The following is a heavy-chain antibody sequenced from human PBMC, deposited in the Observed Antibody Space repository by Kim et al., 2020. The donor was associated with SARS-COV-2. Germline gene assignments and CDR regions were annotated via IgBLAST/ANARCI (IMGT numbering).Heavy chain of an antibody. CDR1: RFTFSSYA. CDR2: ISGNGADT. Sequence: GGSLRLSCAASRFTFSSYAMGWVRQAPGKGLEWVSIISGNGADTDYEESVKGRFTISRDNSKNTLYLQMNSLRAEDTAIYYCAKDYADSTVFFDSWGQGNLVTVSS. D-gene: IGHD2-8*02. CDR3: AKDYADSTVFFDS. V-gene: IGHV3-23*01. J-gene: IGHJ4*02.